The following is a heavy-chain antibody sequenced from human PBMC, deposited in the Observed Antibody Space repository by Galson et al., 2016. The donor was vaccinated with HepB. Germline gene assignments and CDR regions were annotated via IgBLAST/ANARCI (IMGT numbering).Heavy chain of an antibody. V-gene: IGHV2-70*04. CDR2: IDWDDDK. Sequence: PALVKPTQTLTLTCSFSGFSLHTSGMRVSWIRQPPGKALEWLARIDWDDDKFYSRSLKTRLTIYKDTSKNQVVLAMTNMDPVDTATYYCARMNPYDYGDYGGAFDIWGQWTMVTVSS. CDR1: GFSLHTSGMR. CDR3: ARMNPYDYGDYGGAFDI. D-gene: IGHD4-17*01. J-gene: IGHJ3*02.